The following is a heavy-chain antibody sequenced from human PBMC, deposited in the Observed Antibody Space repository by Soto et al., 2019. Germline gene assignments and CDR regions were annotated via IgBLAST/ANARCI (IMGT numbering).Heavy chain of an antibody. J-gene: IGHJ6*03. V-gene: IGHV5-51*01. CDR1: GYSFTSYW. D-gene: IGHD6-19*01. CDR3: ARLPRAWRDKKDGWSVAPNYYYYYYMDV. CDR2: IYPGDSDT. Sequence: GESLKISCKGSGYSFTSYWIGWVRQMPGKGLEWMGIIYPGDSDTRYSPSFQGQVTISADKSISTAYLQWSSLKASDTAMYYCARLPRAWRDKKDGWSVAPNYYYYYYMDVWGKGTTVTVSS.